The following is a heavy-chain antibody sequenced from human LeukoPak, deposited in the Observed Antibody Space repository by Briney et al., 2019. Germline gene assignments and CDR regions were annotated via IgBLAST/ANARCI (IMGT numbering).Heavy chain of an antibody. CDR2: VYQSGTT. CDR3: ARIFIRNGYSSYFDC. J-gene: IGHJ4*02. Sequence: PSETLSLTCTVSGFSISSGHYWGWVRQPPGAGLEWIGSVYQSGTTYYNPSLKSRVTTSVDMSKNQFSLRLRPVTAADTAVHYCARIFIRNGYSSYFDCWGQGTLVTVSS. D-gene: IGHD5-18*01. V-gene: IGHV4-38-2*02. CDR1: GFSISSGHY.